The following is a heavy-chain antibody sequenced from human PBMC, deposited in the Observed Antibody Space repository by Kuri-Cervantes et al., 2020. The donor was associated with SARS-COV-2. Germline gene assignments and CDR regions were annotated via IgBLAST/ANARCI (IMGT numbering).Heavy chain of an antibody. J-gene: IGHJ4*02. CDR1: GGSISSSSYY. D-gene: IGHD3-3*01. V-gene: IGHV4-39*01. CDR2: IYYSGST. Sequence: GSLRLSCTVSGGSISSSSYYWGWIRQPPGKGLEWIVSIYYSGSTYYNPSLKSRVTISVDTSKNQFSLKLSSVTAADTAVYYCARRTYYDFWSGYFDYWGQGTLVTVSS. CDR3: ARRTYYDFWSGYFDY.